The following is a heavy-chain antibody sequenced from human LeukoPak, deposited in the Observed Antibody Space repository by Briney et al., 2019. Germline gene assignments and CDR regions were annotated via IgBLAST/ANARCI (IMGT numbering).Heavy chain of an antibody. Sequence: GGSLRLSCAASGFIFSNFAMHWVRQAPGKGLEWVAVISYDGSNKYYADSVKGRFTISRDNAKNTLYLQMNSLRAGDTAVYYCARVRVWLLPSEFDYWGQGTLVTVSS. CDR2: ISYDGSNK. J-gene: IGHJ4*02. CDR1: GFIFSNFA. D-gene: IGHD3-22*01. CDR3: ARVRVWLLPSEFDY. V-gene: IGHV3-30*04.